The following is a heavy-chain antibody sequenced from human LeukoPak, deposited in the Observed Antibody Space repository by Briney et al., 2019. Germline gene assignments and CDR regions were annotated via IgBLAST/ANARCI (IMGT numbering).Heavy chain of an antibody. V-gene: IGHV4-38-2*01. CDR1: GYSISSGYY. J-gene: IGHJ3*02. Sequence: SETLSLTCAVSGYSISSGYYWGWIRQPPGQGLEWIGSIYHSGSTYYNPSLKSRVTISVDTSNNQFTLKLSSVTAADTAVYYCARPVTTLGLDAFGIWGQGTMVTVSS. CDR2: IYHSGST. CDR3: ARPVTTLGLDAFGI. D-gene: IGHD4-17*01.